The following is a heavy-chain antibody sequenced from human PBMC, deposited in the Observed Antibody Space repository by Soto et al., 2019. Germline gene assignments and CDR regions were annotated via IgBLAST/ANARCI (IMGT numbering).Heavy chain of an antibody. Sequence: QLQLVQSGAEVKKPGSSVSVSCKSSRGTFTTDAISWVRQAPGQGLEWMGVIIPVFGPPPYAQRFQGRVTISADESTSTAHLELSNLKSEDTAIDYCVRGGHNSGWYRTFDFWGQGTLVTVSS. J-gene: IGHJ4*02. D-gene: IGHD6-13*01. CDR2: IIPVFGPP. CDR1: RGTFTTDA. CDR3: VRGGHNSGWYRTFDF. V-gene: IGHV1-69*01.